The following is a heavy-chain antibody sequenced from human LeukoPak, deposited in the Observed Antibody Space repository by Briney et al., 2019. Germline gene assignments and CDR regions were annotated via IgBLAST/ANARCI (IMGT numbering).Heavy chain of an antibody. J-gene: IGHJ4*02. CDR2: ISSSGSTI. D-gene: IGHD6-6*01. CDR3: PREYSSSSGNVFDS. Sequence: GGSLRLSCAASGFTFSSYEMKCVRQAPGKGLEWVSYISSSGSTIYYADSVKGRFTISRDNAKNSLYLQMNSLRAEDTAVYYCPREYSSSSGNVFDSWGQGALVTVSS. V-gene: IGHV3-48*03. CDR1: GFTFSSYE.